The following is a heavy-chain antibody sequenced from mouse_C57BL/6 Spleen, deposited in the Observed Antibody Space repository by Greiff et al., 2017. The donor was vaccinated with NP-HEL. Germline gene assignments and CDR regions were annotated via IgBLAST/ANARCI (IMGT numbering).Heavy chain of an antibody. CDR3: ARSITTVVATGAMYY. CDR2: INPYNGGT. V-gene: IGHV1-19*01. J-gene: IGHJ4*01. Sequence: EVQLQQSGPVLVKPGASVKMSCKASGYTFTDYYMNWVKQSHGKSLEWIGVINPYNGGTSYNQKFKGKATLTVDKSSSTAYMELNSLTSEDSAVYYCARSITTVVATGAMYYWGQGTSVTVSS. CDR1: GYTFTDYY. D-gene: IGHD1-1*01.